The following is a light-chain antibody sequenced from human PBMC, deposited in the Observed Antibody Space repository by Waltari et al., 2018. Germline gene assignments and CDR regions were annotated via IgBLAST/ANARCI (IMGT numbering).Light chain of an antibody. CDR3: MQGSHWPRT. CDR2: KIS. Sequence: DVVLTQSPLFLPVTLGQPASMSCRYSQSPVHSDGNNDLNWFHQRPGRSPRRLIYKISRRESGVPDRFSGSGSGTYFTLKSSRVEAEDVGVYYCMQGSHWPRTFGQGTKLEI. CDR1: QSPVHSDGNND. J-gene: IGKJ2*01. V-gene: IGKV2-30*02.